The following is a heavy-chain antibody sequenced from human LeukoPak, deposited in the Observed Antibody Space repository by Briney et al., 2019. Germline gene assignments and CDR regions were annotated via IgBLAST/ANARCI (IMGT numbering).Heavy chain of an antibody. J-gene: IGHJ4*02. D-gene: IGHD5-18*01. Sequence: GGSLRLSCAASGFTFSGYGMHWVRQAPDKGLEWVAVIWYDGNNKYYAESVKGRFTIPRDNSKNTLYLQMNSLRAEDTAVYYCAKDWGYTTMVSYYFDYWGQGALVTVSS. CDR2: IWYDGNNK. V-gene: IGHV3-33*06. CDR3: AKDWGYTTMVSYYFDY. CDR1: GFTFSGYG.